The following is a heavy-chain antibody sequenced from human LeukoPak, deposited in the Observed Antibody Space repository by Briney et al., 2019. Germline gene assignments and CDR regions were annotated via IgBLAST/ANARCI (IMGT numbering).Heavy chain of an antibody. CDR1: GGSISSYY. D-gene: IGHD3-10*01. Sequence: SETQSLTCTVSGGSISSYYWSWLRQPPGKGLEGIGYIYYSASTTYTPSLTSRVTISVATSKNQFSLKLSSVTAADTAVYYCARDLDGSGSLDYWGQGTLVTVSS. CDR3: ARDLDGSGSLDY. CDR2: IYYSAST. V-gene: IGHV4-59*01. J-gene: IGHJ4*02.